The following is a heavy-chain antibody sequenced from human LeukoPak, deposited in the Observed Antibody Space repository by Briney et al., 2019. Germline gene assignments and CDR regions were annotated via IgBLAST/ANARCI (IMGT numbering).Heavy chain of an antibody. D-gene: IGHD3-10*01. CDR2: IYYSGST. CDR3: ARVPPPGARGVTLDTFDI. J-gene: IGHJ3*02. Sequence: PSETLSLTCTVSGGSISSGDYYWSWIRQPPGKGLEWIGYIYYSGSTYYNPSLKSRVTISVDTSKNQFSLKLSSVTAADTAVYYCARVPPPGARGVTLDTFDIWGQGTMVTVSS. V-gene: IGHV4-30-4*01. CDR1: GGSISSGDYY.